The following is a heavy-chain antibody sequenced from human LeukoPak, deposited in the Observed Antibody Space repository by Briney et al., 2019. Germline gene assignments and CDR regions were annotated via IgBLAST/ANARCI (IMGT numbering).Heavy chain of an antibody. V-gene: IGHV3-30*18. Sequence: PGRSLRLSCAASGFTFSSYGMHWVRQAPGKGLEWVAVISYDGSNKYYADSVKGRFTISRDNSKNTLYLQMNSLRAEDTAVYYCAKDATGLNYYDETWGQGTLVTVSS. J-gene: IGHJ5*02. D-gene: IGHD3-22*01. CDR3: AKDATGLNYYDET. CDR2: ISYDGSNK. CDR1: GFTFSSYG.